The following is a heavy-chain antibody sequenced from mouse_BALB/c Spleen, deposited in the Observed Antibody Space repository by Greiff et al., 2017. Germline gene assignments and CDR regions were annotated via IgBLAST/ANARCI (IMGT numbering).Heavy chain of an antibody. CDR1: GYAFTNYL. J-gene: IGHJ2*01. CDR3: ARGEYYFDY. CDR2: INPGSGGT. Sequence: VQLQQSGAELVRPGTSVKVSCKASGYAFTNYLIEWVKQRPGQGLEWIGVINPGSGGTNYNEKFKGKATLTADKSSSTAYMQLSSLTSDDSAVYFCARGEYYFDYWGQGTTLTVSS. V-gene: IGHV1-54*01.